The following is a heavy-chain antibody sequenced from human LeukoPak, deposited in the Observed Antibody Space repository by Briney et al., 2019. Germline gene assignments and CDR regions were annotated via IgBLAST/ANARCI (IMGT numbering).Heavy chain of an antibody. V-gene: IGHV1-8*03. J-gene: IGHJ4*02. CDR3: ARGLLRRITIFGVVIHYYFDY. D-gene: IGHD3-3*01. CDR2: MNPNSGNT. CDR1: GYTFTSYD. Sequence: ASVKVSCKASGYTFTSYDINWVRQATGQGLEWMGWMNPNSGNTGYAQKFQGRVTITRNTSISTAYMELSSLRSEDTAAYYCARGLLRRITIFGVVIHYYFDYWGQGTLVTVSS.